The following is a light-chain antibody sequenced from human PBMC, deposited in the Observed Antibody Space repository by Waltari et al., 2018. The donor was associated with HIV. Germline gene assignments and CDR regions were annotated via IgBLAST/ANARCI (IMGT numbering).Light chain of an antibody. Sequence: SYQLTQPPSLSVAPGQTATITCGGDYIGTKNVRWYQQKPGQAPLLVIFKNINRPSGIPERFSRANSGNTAILTISAAQVADEADYYCQVWDSSTVIFGSGTTVTV. CDR1: YIGTKN. CDR2: KNI. J-gene: IGLJ1*01. V-gene: IGLV3-9*01. CDR3: QVWDSSTVI.